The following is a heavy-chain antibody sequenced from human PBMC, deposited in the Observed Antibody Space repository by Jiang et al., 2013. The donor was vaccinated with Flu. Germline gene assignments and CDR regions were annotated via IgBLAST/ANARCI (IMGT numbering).Heavy chain of an antibody. CDR1: GGSISSYY. D-gene: IGHD2-2*02. CDR3: ARGGGVITATPGFDY. J-gene: IGHJ4*02. Sequence: GLVKPSETLSLTCSVSGGSISSYYWSWIRQPPGKELEWIGCISYSGNTNYKPSLKSRVTISVDTSKNHFSLKMRSVTAADTAVYYCARGGGVITATPGFDYWGRGALVTVSS. V-gene: IGHV4-59*08. CDR2: ISYSGNT.